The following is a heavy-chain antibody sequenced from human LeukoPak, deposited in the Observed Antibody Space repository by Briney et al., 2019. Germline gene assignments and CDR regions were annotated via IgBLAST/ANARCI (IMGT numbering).Heavy chain of an antibody. D-gene: IGHD2-2*01. Sequence: GGSLRLSCAASGFTFSSYWMSWVRQAPGKGLEWVANIKQDGSETYYVDSVKGRFTISRDSAKKSLYLQMNSLRAEDTAVYYCARDTSTFDYWGQGTLVTVSS. J-gene: IGHJ4*02. CDR3: ARDTSTFDY. V-gene: IGHV3-7*03. CDR1: GFTFSSYW. CDR2: IKQDGSET.